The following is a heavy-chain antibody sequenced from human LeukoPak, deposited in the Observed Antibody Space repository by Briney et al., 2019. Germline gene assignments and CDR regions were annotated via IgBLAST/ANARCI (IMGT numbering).Heavy chain of an antibody. D-gene: IGHD5-18*01. CDR2: IYTSGST. CDR3: ARLVNSYDRKHNWFDP. J-gene: IGHJ5*02. V-gene: IGHV4-4*07. CDR1: GGSISSYY. Sequence: SETLSLTCTVSGGSISSYYWSWIRQPAGKGLEWIGRIYTSGSTNYNPSLKSRVTISVDTSKNQFSLKLSSVTAADTAVYYCARLVNSYDRKHNWFDPWGQGTLVTVSS.